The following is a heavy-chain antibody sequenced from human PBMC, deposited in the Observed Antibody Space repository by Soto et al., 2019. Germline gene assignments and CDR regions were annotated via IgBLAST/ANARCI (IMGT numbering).Heavy chain of an antibody. Sequence: SGGSLRLSCAASGLTFSSYAMSWVRQAPGKGLEWVSAISGSGGSTYYADSVKGRFTISRDNSKNTLYLQMNSLRAEDTAVYYCVAEIYYDSSGYYYRVPDYWGQGTLVTVSS. J-gene: IGHJ4*02. V-gene: IGHV3-23*01. CDR1: GLTFSSYA. D-gene: IGHD3-22*01. CDR2: ISGSGGST. CDR3: VAEIYYDSSGYYYRVPDY.